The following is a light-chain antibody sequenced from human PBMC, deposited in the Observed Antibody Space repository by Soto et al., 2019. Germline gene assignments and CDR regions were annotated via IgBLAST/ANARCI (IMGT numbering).Light chain of an antibody. CDR2: YAS. CDR1: QSVSSNF. CDR3: QQYSTSSPPYT. V-gene: IGKV3-20*01. Sequence: EIVLTQSPGTLSLSPGERATLFCRASQSVSSNFLAWYQQKPGQAPRLLIYYASRRAASIPDRFSSSGSGTEFTLTISRLEPDDFAVYYCQQYSTSSPPYTFGQGTKLEIK. J-gene: IGKJ2*01.